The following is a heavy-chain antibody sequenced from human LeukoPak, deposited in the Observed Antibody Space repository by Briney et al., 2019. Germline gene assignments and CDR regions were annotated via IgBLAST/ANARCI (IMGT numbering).Heavy chain of an antibody. J-gene: IGHJ4*02. D-gene: IGHD4-17*01. Sequence: PGGSLRLSCAASGDIFSTFAMSWVRQAPGKGLEWVSSISSSSSYIYYADSVKGRFTISRDNAKNSLYLQMNSLRAEDTAVYYCARDPTVTTSKTDYWGQGTLVTVSS. V-gene: IGHV3-21*01. CDR2: ISSSSSYI. CDR1: GDIFSTFA. CDR3: ARDPTVTTSKTDY.